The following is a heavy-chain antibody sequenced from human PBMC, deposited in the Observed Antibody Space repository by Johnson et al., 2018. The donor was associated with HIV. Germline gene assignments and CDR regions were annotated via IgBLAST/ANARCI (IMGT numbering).Heavy chain of an antibody. D-gene: IGHD5-12*01. Sequence: MQLVESGGGLVQPGGSLRMSCVASGFTFSTYGMTWVRQAPGKGLEWVSAISGTGGTTYYADSVRGRFSISRDKSKDTLYLQMSSLRAEDTAVYYCAKGRGYDYDAFDIWGQGTMVTVSS. CDR3: AKGRGYDYDAFDI. V-gene: IGHV3-23*04. CDR1: GFTFSTYG. J-gene: IGHJ3*02. CDR2: ISGTGGTT.